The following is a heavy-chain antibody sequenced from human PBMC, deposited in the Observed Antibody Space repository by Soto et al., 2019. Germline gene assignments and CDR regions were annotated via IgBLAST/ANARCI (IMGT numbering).Heavy chain of an antibody. J-gene: IGHJ4*02. D-gene: IGHD1-26*01. CDR2: IYYSGST. CDR1: VGSISSSSYY. Sequence: PSETLSLPCTVSVGSISSSSYYWGWIRQPPGKGLEWIGSIYYSGSTYYNPSLKSRVTISVDTSKNQFSLKLSSVTAADTAVYYCARQMWEYYFDYWGQGTLVTVSS. V-gene: IGHV4-39*01. CDR3: ARQMWEYYFDY.